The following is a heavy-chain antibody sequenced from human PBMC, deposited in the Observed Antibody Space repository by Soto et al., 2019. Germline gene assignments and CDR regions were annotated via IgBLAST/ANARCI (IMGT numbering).Heavy chain of an antibody. V-gene: IGHV4-31*02. J-gene: IGHJ5*02. CDR1: GSALSSGNYY. CDR2: IYVTGAV. Sequence: TLSLTGSVSGSALSSGNYYLSWIRRVPGKGLEWIGHIYVTGAVDYNPSLRDRITISQDTSERQFSLNLRLVTAADTAVYYCARLRIATNNYKWFDPWGQGTLVTVSS. D-gene: IGHD2-21*01. CDR3: ARLRIATNNYKWFDP.